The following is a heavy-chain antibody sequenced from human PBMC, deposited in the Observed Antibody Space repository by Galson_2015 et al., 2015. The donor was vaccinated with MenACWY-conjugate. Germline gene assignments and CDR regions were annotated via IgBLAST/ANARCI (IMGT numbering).Heavy chain of an antibody. Sequence: SLRLSCAASGFTFSSFSMNLVRQAPGKGLEWVSSISATSATIYYADSVKGRFTISRDNAKNSLYLQMNSLRAEDTAVYYCARTAGSVPPWGLGTLVTVSS. CDR2: ISATSATI. D-gene: IGHD6-13*01. CDR3: ARTAGSVPP. V-gene: IGHV3-21*01. J-gene: IGHJ5*02. CDR1: GFTFSSFS.